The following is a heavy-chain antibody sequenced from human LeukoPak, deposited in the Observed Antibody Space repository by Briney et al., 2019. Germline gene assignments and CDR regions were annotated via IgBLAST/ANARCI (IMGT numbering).Heavy chain of an antibody. D-gene: IGHD3-22*01. V-gene: IGHV3-48*02. J-gene: IGHJ4*02. CDR3: AGGGRYDSSGYYPSIDY. CDR1: GFTFSSYS. Sequence: QSGGSLRLSCAASGFTFSSYSMSWVRQAPGKGLEWVSYISSSSSTIYYADSVKGRFTISRDNAKNSLYPQMNSLRDEDTAVYYCAGGGRYDSSGYYPSIDYWGQGTLVTVSS. CDR2: ISSSSSTI.